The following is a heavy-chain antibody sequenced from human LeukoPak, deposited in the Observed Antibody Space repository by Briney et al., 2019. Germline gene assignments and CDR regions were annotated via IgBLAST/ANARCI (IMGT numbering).Heavy chain of an antibody. D-gene: IGHD3-9*01. CDR3: ARVNNYDILSSFDY. Sequence: ASVKVSCKASGYTFTSYGISWVRQAPGQGLEWMGWISAYNGNTNYAQNLQGRVTMTTDISTSTAYMELRSLRSDDTAVYYCARVNNYDILSSFDYWGQGTLVTVSS. CDR1: GYTFTSYG. J-gene: IGHJ4*02. CDR2: ISAYNGNT. V-gene: IGHV1-18*01.